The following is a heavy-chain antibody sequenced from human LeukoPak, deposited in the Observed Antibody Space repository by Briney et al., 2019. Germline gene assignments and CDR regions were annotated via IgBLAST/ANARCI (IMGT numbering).Heavy chain of an antibody. D-gene: IGHD4-17*01. CDR1: GFTFSIYT. CDR2: ISSGSSYI. CDR3: ARVYGDYGRGHFDY. J-gene: IGHJ4*02. V-gene: IGHV3-21*01. Sequence: GGSLRLSCAASGFTFSIYTMNWVRQAPGKGLEWVSSISSGSSYIYYADSVKGRFTISRDNAKNSLYLQMNSLRADDTAVYYCARVYGDYGRGHFDYWGQGTLVTVSS.